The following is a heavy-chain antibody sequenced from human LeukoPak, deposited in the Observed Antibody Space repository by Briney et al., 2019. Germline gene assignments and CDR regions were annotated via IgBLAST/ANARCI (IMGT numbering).Heavy chain of an antibody. V-gene: IGHV3-20*04. D-gene: IGHD3-10*01. Sequence: GGSLRLSCAASGFTFSTYGMHWVRQAPGKGLEWVSGINWNGGSTGYADSVKGRFTISRDNAKNSLYLQMNSLRAEDTALYYCARENGSGTATQPYYYYYYMDVWGKGTTVTVSS. J-gene: IGHJ6*03. CDR1: GFTFSTYG. CDR3: ARENGSGTATQPYYYYYYMDV. CDR2: INWNGGST.